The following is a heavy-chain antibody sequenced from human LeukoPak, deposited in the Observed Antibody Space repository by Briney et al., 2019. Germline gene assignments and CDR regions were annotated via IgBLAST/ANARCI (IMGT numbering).Heavy chain of an antibody. CDR2: IIPIFGTA. V-gene: IGHV1-69*13. CDR1: GGTFSSYA. CDR3: ARAFSGDVNMDV. J-gene: IGHJ6*03. D-gene: IGHD1-26*01. Sequence: SVKVSCXASGGTFSSYAISWVRQAPGQGLEWMGGIIPIFGTANYAQKFQGRVTITADESTSTAYMELSSLRSEDTAVYYCARAFSGDVNMDVWGKGTTVTVSS.